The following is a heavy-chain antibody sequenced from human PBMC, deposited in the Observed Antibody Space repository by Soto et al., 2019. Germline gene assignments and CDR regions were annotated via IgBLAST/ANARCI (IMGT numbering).Heavy chain of an antibody. CDR1: GGSISRDDYY. CDR2: IYYSAKT. J-gene: IGHJ4*02. Sequence: QVQLQESGPGLVRPSQTLSLTCTVSGGSISRDDYYWTWIRQPPGRVLEWIGYIYYSAKTKYSPSLESRITISIDTSKNHFSLRLSSVSAADTAVYYCAGDRSNSPDYFDYWGQGTLVTVSS. V-gene: IGHV4-30-4*01. CDR3: AGDRSNSPDYFDY. D-gene: IGHD6-6*01.